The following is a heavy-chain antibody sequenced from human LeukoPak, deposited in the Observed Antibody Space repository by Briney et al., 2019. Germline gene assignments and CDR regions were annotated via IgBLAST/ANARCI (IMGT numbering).Heavy chain of an antibody. Sequence: PSETLSLTCTVSGGSISSYYWSWIRQPAGKGLEWIGRIYTSGSTNYNPSLKSRATMSVDTSKNQFSLKLSSVTAADTAVYYCARDAPLFDSSGYYYMDVWGKGTTVTVSS. CDR2: IYTSGST. D-gene: IGHD3-22*01. CDR1: GGSISSYY. V-gene: IGHV4-4*07. J-gene: IGHJ6*03. CDR3: ARDAPLFDSSGYYYMDV.